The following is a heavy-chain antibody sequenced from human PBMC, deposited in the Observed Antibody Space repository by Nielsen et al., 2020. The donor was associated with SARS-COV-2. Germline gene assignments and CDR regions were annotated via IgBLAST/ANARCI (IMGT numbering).Heavy chain of an antibody. CDR2: ISGSGGST. CDR1: GFTFSSYA. V-gene: IGHV3-23*01. CDR3: AKGRIAAAAKAPVDY. Sequence: LSLTCAASGFTFSSYAMSWVRQAPGKGLEWVSAISGSGGSTYYADSVKGRFTISRDNSKNTLYLQMNSLRAEDTAVYYCAKGRIAAAAKAPVDYWGQGTLVTVSS. J-gene: IGHJ4*02. D-gene: IGHD6-13*01.